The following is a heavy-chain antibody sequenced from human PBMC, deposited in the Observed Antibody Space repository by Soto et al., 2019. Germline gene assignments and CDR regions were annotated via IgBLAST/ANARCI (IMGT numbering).Heavy chain of an antibody. V-gene: IGHV3-21*01. J-gene: IGHJ5*02. D-gene: IGHD3-22*01. CDR2: ISSSSSYI. CDR3: AREGAHSTYYYDSSGYPNWFDP. CDR1: GFTFSSYS. Sequence: GGSLRLSCAASGFTFSSYSMNWVRQAPGKGLEWVSSISSSSSYIYYADSVKGRFTISRDNAKNSLYLQMNSLRAEDTAVYYCAREGAHSTYYYDSSGYPNWFDPWSHGTLVTVS.